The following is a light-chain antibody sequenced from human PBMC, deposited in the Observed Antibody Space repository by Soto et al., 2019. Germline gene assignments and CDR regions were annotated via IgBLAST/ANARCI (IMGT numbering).Light chain of an antibody. CDR3: QQANSFPWT. Sequence: DIHMTQSPSSLSVSVGDRVTITFRTSQNINAWLAWYQQRPGQAPKLLIYDASTVQSGVPSRFSGSGSGTDFTLTISSLQPEDFATYYCQQANSFPWTFGQGTKVDIK. J-gene: IGKJ1*01. V-gene: IGKV1-12*01. CDR2: DAS. CDR1: QNINAW.